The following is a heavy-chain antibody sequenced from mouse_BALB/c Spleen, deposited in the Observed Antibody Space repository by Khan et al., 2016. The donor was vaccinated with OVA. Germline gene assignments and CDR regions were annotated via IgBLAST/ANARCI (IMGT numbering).Heavy chain of an antibody. J-gene: IGHJ3*01. D-gene: IGHD1-1*01. Sequence: EVMLVESGGDLVKPGGSLKLSYAASGFTFSTFGMSWVRQTPDKRLEWVATISTGGSYTYYPDIVKGRFIISRDNAKNTLDLQMSSLKSEDTAMYYCTRLAYYYDSEGFAYWGQGTLVTVSA. CDR3: TRLAYYYDSEGFAY. V-gene: IGHV5-6*01. CDR2: ISTGGSYT. CDR1: GFTFSTFG.